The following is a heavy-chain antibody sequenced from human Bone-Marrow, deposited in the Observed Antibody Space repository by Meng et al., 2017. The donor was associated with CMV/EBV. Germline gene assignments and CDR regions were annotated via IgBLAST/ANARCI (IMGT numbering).Heavy chain of an antibody. Sequence: FSYAWMNWVRQAPGKGLEWVGRIKSKTDGGTTDYAAPVKGRFTISRDDSKNTLYLQMNSLKTEDTAVYYCTTDGTFYDILTGWTSVHYWGQGTLVTVSS. D-gene: IGHD3-9*01. CDR2: IKSKTDGGTT. J-gene: IGHJ4*02. CDR3: TTDGTFYDILTGWTSVHY. V-gene: IGHV3-15*07. CDR1: FSYAW.